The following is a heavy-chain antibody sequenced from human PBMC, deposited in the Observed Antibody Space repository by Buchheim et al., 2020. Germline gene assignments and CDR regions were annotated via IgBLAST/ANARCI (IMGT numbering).Heavy chain of an antibody. CDR2: IYYSGST. CDR3: ARVVPHYDFWSGFDYYYGMDV. CDR1: GGSISSSSYY. V-gene: IGHV4-39*07. J-gene: IGHJ6*02. D-gene: IGHD3-3*01. Sequence: QLQLQESGPGLVKPSETLSLTCTVSGGSISSSSYYWGWIRQPPGKGLEWLGSIYYSGSTYYNPSLKSRVTISVDTSKNQFSLKLSSVTAADTAVYYCARVVPHYDFWSGFDYYYGMDVWGQGTT.